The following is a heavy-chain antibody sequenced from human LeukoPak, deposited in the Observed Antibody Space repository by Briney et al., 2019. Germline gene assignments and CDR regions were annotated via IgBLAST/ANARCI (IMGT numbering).Heavy chain of an antibody. CDR3: ARGRQGTPVQYDWFDP. V-gene: IGHV1-24*01. CDR1: GYTLTELS. J-gene: IGHJ5*02. CDR2: FDPEDGET. D-gene: IGHD1-1*01. Sequence: ASVKVSCKVSGYTLTELSMHWVRQAPGKGLEWMGGFDPEDGETIYAQKFQGRVTMTEDTSTDTAYMELRSLRSDDTAVYYCARGRQGTPVQYDWFDPWGQGTLVTVSS.